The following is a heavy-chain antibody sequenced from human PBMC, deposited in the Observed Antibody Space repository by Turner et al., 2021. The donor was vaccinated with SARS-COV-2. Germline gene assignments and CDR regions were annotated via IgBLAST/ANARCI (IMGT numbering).Heavy chain of an antibody. J-gene: IGHJ6*02. Sequence: EVQLVESGGGLVQPGGSLRLSCSASGFTFSSYSMNWVRQAPGKGLEWVSFISKSTSSIYYADSVRGRFTISRDNAENSLYLQMNSLRAEETAVYYCAREITASTYAMDVWGQGTTVTVSS. D-gene: IGHD3-10*01. CDR2: ISKSTSSI. CDR3: AREITASTYAMDV. CDR1: GFTFSSYS. V-gene: IGHV3-48*01.